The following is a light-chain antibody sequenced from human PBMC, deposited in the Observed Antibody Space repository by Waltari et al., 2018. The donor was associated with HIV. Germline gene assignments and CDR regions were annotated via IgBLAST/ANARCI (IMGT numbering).Light chain of an antibody. CDR1: SSNIGTNA. CDR3: AAWDDSLNGYV. J-gene: IGLJ1*01. Sequence: QSVLTQPPSVSEAPRQRVPISCSGRSSNIGTNAVKWYQQVPGKPPKLLIYYDDLLSSGVSDRFSASKSGTSASLAIRGLQSEDEADYYCAAWDDSLNGYVFGSGTKVTVL. CDR2: YDD. V-gene: IGLV1-36*01.